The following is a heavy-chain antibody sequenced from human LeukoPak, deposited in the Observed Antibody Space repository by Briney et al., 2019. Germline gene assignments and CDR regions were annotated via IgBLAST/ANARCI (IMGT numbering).Heavy chain of an antibody. J-gene: IGHJ4*02. CDR1: GGSISSHY. D-gene: IGHD3-3*01. V-gene: IGHV4-59*11. CDR3: ARGGETYYDFWSGYGTFDY. Sequence: SETLSLTCTVPGGSISSHYWSWIRQPPGKGLEWIGYIYYSGSTNYNPSLKSRVTISVDTSKNQFSLKLSSVTAADTAVYYCARGGETYYDFWSGYGTFDYWGQGTLVTVSS. CDR2: IYYSGST.